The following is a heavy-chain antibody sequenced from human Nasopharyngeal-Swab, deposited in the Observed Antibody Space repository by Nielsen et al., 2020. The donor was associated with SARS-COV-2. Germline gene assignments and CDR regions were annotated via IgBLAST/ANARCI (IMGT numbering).Heavy chain of an antibody. CDR1: GSTFSSYA. CDR2: ISYDGSNK. CDR3: IVSSIAARGPYYFDY. V-gene: IGHV3-30*04. J-gene: IGHJ4*02. Sequence: GESLKISCAASGSTFSSYAMHWVRQAPGKGLEWVAVISYDGSNKYYADSVKGRFTISRDNSKNTLYLQMNSLRAEDTAVYYCIVSSIAARGPYYFDYWGQGTLVTVSS. D-gene: IGHD6-6*01.